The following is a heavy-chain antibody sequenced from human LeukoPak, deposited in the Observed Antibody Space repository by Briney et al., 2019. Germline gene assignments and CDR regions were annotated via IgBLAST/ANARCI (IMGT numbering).Heavy chain of an antibody. V-gene: IGHV1-2*02. CDR2: INPNSGGT. CDR3: ASPPVPYSSSGYGDY. Sequence: ASVKVSCKASGYTFTGYYMHWVRQAPGQGLEWMGWINPNSGGTNYAQKFQGRVTMTRDTSISTAYMELSRLRSDDKAVYYCASPPVPYSSSGYGDYWGQGPLVPVSS. D-gene: IGHD6-13*01. J-gene: IGHJ4*02. CDR1: GYTFTGYY.